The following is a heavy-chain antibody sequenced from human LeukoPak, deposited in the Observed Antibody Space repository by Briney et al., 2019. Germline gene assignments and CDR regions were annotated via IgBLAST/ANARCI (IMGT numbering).Heavy chain of an antibody. CDR1: GFTFSNYW. D-gene: IGHD5-24*01. J-gene: IGHJ4*02. CDR2: IIPSGHTT. Sequence: GGSLRLSCAASGFTFSNYWMSWVRQIPGKGLEWVSGIIPSGHTTYYADSVRGRFTISRDNSRNTVYLQMNSLRAEDTAVYYCAKDDRWLQFCCWGQGTLVTVSA. V-gene: IGHV3-23*01. CDR3: AKDDRWLQFCC.